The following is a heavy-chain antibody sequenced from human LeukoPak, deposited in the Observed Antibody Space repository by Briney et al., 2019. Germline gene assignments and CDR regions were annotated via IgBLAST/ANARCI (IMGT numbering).Heavy chain of an antibody. Sequence: GGSLRLSCAASGFTFSSYGMHWVRQAPGKGLEWVAVIWYDGSNKYYADSVKGRFTISRDNSKNTLYLQMNSLRAEDTAVYYCARAYCGGDCSGYFQHWGQGTLVTVSS. J-gene: IGHJ1*01. CDR3: ARAYCGGDCSGYFQH. V-gene: IGHV3-33*01. CDR1: GFTFSSYG. CDR2: IWYDGSNK. D-gene: IGHD2-21*02.